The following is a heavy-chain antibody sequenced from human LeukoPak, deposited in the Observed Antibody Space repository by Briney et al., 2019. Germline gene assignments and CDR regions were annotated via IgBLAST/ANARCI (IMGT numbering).Heavy chain of an antibody. CDR1: GFTFGDHA. V-gene: IGHV3-49*04. Sequence: PGRSLRLSCTASGFTFGDHAMSWVRQAPGKGLEWVGFIRSKAYGGTTEYAASVEGRFTISRDDSKSIAYLQMNSLKTEDTAVYYCTRGPIQLWFYYGMDVWGQGTTVIVSS. CDR3: TRGPIQLWFYYGMDV. CDR2: IRSKAYGGTT. J-gene: IGHJ6*02. D-gene: IGHD5-18*01.